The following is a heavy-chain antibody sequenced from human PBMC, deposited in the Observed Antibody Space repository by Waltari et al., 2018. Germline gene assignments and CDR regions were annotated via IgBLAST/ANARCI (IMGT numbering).Heavy chain of an antibody. CDR1: GYTFTSYY. D-gene: IGHD2-15*01. J-gene: IGHJ6*02. CDR2: INPSGGSK. V-gene: IGHV1-46*03. CDR3: ARVNYGGKEGYYYGMDV. Sequence: QVQLVQSGAEVKKPGASVKVSCKASGYTFTSYYMHLVRQAPGQGLEWMGIINPSGGSKSYAQKFQGRVTMTRDTSTSTVYMELSSLRSEDTAVYYCARVNYGGKEGYYYGMDVWGQGTTVTVSS.